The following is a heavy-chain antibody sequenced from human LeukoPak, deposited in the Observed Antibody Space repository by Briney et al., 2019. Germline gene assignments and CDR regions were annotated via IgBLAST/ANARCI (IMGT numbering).Heavy chain of an antibody. CDR3: ARGRYYYDSSGYYEGSYWYFDL. Sequence: SETLSLTCTVSGGSISSYYWSWIRQPPGKGLEWIGYIYYSGSTYYNPSLKSRVTISVDTSKNQFSLKLSSVTAADTAVYYCARGRYYYDSSGYYEGSYWYFDLWGRGTLVTVSS. D-gene: IGHD3-22*01. CDR1: GGSISSYY. CDR2: IYYSGST. V-gene: IGHV4-59*12. J-gene: IGHJ2*01.